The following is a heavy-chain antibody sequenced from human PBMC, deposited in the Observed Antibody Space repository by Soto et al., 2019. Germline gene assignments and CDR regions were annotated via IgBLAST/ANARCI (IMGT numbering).Heavy chain of an antibody. J-gene: IGHJ5*02. CDR1: GFSFSSTRMA. D-gene: IGHD2-15*01. CDR2: IFSNGDK. V-gene: IGHV2-26*01. Sequence: QVTLKESGPVLVKPTETLTLTCTVSGFSFSSTRMAVSWIRQPPGKALEWLAHIFSNGDKSYSTSLKSRLTISKDTSKSRVVFTMTNMDPVDTATYYCARPYCSGGSCSTAWFDPWGPGVLVTVSS. CDR3: ARPYCSGGSCSTAWFDP.